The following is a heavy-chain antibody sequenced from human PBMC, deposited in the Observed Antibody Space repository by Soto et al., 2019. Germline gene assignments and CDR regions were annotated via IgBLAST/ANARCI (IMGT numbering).Heavy chain of an antibody. J-gene: IGHJ4*02. D-gene: IGHD6-19*01. CDR3: ARGLITGSHYSGGWYYFDS. V-gene: IGHV4-34*01. Sequence: QVQLQQSGAGLLKPSETLSLTCAVYGESFSGHIWTWIRQTPGKGLQWIGQINHSGSASYNPSLKSRVSISVRTSNSQFSLELRSVTAADTAVYYCARGLITGSHYSGGWYYFDSWGQGTQVTVSS. CDR1: GESFSGHI. CDR2: INHSGSA.